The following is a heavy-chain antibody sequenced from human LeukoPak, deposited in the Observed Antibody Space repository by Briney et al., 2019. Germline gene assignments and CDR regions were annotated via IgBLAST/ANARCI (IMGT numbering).Heavy chain of an antibody. V-gene: IGHV3-30*18. CDR3: AKDASYSSTPFDY. CDR1: GFTFSSYG. CDR2: ISYDGSNK. D-gene: IGHD6-13*01. Sequence: PGGSLRLSCAASGFTFSSYGMHWVRQAPGKGLEWVAVISYDGSNKYYADSVKGRFTISRDNSKNTLYLQMNSLGAEDTAVYYCAKDASYSSTPFDYWGQGTLVTVSS. J-gene: IGHJ4*02.